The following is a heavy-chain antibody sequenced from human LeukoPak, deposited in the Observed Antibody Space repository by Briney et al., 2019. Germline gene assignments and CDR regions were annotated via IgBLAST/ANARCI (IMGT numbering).Heavy chain of an antibody. CDR1: GFTFSSYE. Sequence: GGSLRLSCAASGFTFSSYEMNWVRQAPGKGLEWVSYISSSGSTIYYADSVKGRFTISRDNAKNSLYLQMNSLRAEDTAVYYCVREGIRYGSGSLDWGQGTLVTVSS. CDR3: VREGIRYGSGSLD. V-gene: IGHV3-48*03. CDR2: ISSSGSTI. D-gene: IGHD3-10*01. J-gene: IGHJ4*02.